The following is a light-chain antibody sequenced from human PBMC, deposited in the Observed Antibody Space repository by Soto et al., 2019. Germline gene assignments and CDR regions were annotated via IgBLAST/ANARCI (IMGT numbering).Light chain of an antibody. CDR1: SSDVGGYNF. CDR3: CSYAVPYKNDV. J-gene: IGLJ1*01. Sequence: QSVLTQPRSVSGSPGQSVTISCTGTSSDVGGYNFVSWYQQHPGKAPKVMIYDVNKRPSGVPDRFSGSKSGNTASLTISGLQAEDEADYYCCSYAVPYKNDVFGNGTKDT. V-gene: IGLV2-11*01. CDR2: DVN.